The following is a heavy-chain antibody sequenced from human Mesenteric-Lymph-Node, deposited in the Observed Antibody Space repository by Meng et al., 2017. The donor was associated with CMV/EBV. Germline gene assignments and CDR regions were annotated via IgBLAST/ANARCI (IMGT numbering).Heavy chain of an antibody. Sequence: SLKISCAASGFTFDDYAMHWVRQAPGKGLEGVSGIKWNSGSIGYADSVKGRFTISRDNSKNTLYLQMNSLRAEDTAVYYCAKASLGCCSSTSCYYFDYWGQGTLVTVSS. CDR2: IKWNSGSI. D-gene: IGHD2-2*01. V-gene: IGHV3-9*01. CDR1: GFTFDDYA. J-gene: IGHJ4*02. CDR3: AKASLGCCSSTSCYYFDY.